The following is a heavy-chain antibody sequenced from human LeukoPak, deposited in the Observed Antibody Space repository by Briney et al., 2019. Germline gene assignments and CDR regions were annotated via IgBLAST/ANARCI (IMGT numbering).Heavy chain of an antibody. V-gene: IGHV4-59*01. Sequence: PSETLSLTCTVSGGSISSYYWSWIRQPPGKGLEWIGYIYYSGSTNYSPSLKSRVTISVDTSKNQFSLKLSSVTAADTAVYYCARDSIVGATPYYYYGMDVWGQGTTVTVSS. CDR3: ARDSIVGATPYYYYGMDV. J-gene: IGHJ6*02. CDR1: GGSISSYY. D-gene: IGHD1-26*01. CDR2: IYYSGST.